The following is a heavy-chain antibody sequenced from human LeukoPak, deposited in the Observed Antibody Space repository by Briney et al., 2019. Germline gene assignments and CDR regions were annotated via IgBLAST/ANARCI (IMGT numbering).Heavy chain of an antibody. J-gene: IGHJ4*02. CDR1: GGSISSSSYY. V-gene: IGHV4-39*01. D-gene: IGHD5-24*01. Sequence: SETLSLTCTVSGGSISSSSYYWGWIRQPPGKGLEWIGSIYYSGSTYYNPSLKSRVTISVDTSKNQFSLKLSSVTAADTAVYYCARYRSRDGYNSWGQGTLVTVSS. CDR3: ARYRSRDGYNS. CDR2: IYYSGST.